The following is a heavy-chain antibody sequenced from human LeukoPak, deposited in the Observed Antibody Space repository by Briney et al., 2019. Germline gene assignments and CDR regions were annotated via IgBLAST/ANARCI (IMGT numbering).Heavy chain of an antibody. CDR2: ISGSGGST. CDR1: GFTFSSYA. V-gene: IGHV3-23*01. J-gene: IGHJ4*02. CDR3: AKASGSYYYFDY. D-gene: IGHD1-26*01. Sequence: GESLRLSCAASGFTFSSYAMSWVRQAPGKGLEWVSAISGSGGSTYYADSVKGRFTISRDNSKNTLYLQMNSLRAEDTAVYYCAKASGSYYYFDYWGQGTLVTVSS.